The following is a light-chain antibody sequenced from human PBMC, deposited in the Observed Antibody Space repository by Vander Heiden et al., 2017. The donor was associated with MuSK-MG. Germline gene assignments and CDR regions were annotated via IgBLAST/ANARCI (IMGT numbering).Light chain of an antibody. CDR3: QQYNSYLFT. CDR2: DAS. Sequence: DIQMTHSPSTLSASVGDRVTITCRASQSISSWLAWYQQKPGKAPKLLIYDASSWESGVPARFSGSGSGTDFTLTISRLEPDDFATYYCQQYNSYLFTFGPGTKVEIK. J-gene: IGKJ3*01. CDR1: QSISSW. V-gene: IGKV1-5*01.